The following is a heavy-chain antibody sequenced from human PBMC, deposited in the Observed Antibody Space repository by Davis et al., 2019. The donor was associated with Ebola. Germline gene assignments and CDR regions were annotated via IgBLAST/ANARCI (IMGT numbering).Heavy chain of an antibody. CDR1: GYTFTSYG. CDR3: ARQAPNFIAVAIVGATLFDY. D-gene: IGHD1-26*01. J-gene: IGHJ4*02. CDR2: ISAYNGNT. V-gene: IGHV1-18*01. Sequence: ASVKVSCKASGYTFTSYGFNWVRQAPGQGLEWMGWISAYNGNTNYAQKLQGRVTMTTDTSTSTAYMELRSLRSDDTAVYYCARQAPNFIAVAIVGATLFDYWGQGTLVTVSS.